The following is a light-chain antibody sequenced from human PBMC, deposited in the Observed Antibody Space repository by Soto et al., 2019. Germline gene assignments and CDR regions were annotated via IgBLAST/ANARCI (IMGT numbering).Light chain of an antibody. CDR2: DAS. CDR3: QQYNRYPYS. CDR1: QSISSW. J-gene: IGKJ2*01. Sequence: DIQMTQSPSTLSASVGDRVTITCRASQSISSWLAWYQQKPGKAPKLLIYDASSLESGVPSRFSGSGSGIEFTLTISSLQPDDFATYYCQQYNRYPYSFGQGTKLEIK. V-gene: IGKV1-5*01.